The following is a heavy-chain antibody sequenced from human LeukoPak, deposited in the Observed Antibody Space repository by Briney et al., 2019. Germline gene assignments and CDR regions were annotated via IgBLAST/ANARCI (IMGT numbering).Heavy chain of an antibody. J-gene: IGHJ4*02. CDR1: GASVSDGSYY. CDR3: ARGLSTGREDYFDY. Sequence: SETLSLTCSVSGASVSDGSYYWSWIRQPPGKGLEWIGYLYYSGNTNYSPSLPGRVSTSIDTSKNHFSLNLTSVTAADTAVYYCARGLSTGREDYFDYWGQGTLVSVSS. CDR2: LYYSGNT. V-gene: IGHV4-61*03. D-gene: IGHD1-1*01.